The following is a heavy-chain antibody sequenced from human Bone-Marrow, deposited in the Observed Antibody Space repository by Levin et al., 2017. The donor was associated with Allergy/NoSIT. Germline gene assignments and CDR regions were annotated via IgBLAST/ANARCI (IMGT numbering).Heavy chain of an antibody. J-gene: IGHJ6*02. CDR1: GFSVANSF. CDR3: ARGPEATYDGMDV. CDR2: SYSGGST. Sequence: GGSLRLSCAGFGFSVANSFMNWVRQAPGKGLEWVSLSYSGGSTQYADSVKGRFTISRDNSKNTVHLEMTSLRDEDTAVYYCARGPEATYDGMDVWGQGTTVTVSS. V-gene: IGHV3-53*01.